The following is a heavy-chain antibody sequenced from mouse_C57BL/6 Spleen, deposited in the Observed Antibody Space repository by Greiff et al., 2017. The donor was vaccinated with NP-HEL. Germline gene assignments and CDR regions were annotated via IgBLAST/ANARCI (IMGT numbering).Heavy chain of an antibody. CDR2: ISSGSSTI. J-gene: IGHJ1*03. Sequence: EVKLVESGGGLVKPGGSLKLSCAASGFTFSDYGMHWVRQAPEKGLEWVAYISSGSSTIYYADTVKGRFTISRDNAKNTLFLQMTSLRSEDTAMYYCARRAMMVPTRVWYFDVWGTGTTVTVSS. D-gene: IGHD2-3*01. CDR1: GFTFSDYG. V-gene: IGHV5-17*01. CDR3: ARRAMMVPTRVWYFDV.